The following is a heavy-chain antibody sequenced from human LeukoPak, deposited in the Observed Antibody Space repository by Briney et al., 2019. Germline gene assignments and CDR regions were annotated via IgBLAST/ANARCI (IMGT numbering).Heavy chain of an antibody. J-gene: IGHJ3*02. V-gene: IGHV3-33*08. CDR1: GFTFRNYG. CDR2: IWYDGSNK. CDR3: ASFLLGYSGYDYAFDI. Sequence: GGSLRLSCAASGFTFRNYGMHWVRQAPGKGLEWVAIIWYDGSNKYYADSVKGRFTISRDNSKNTLYLQMSSLRAEDTAVYYCASFLLGYSGYDYAFDIWGQGTMVTVSS. D-gene: IGHD5-12*01.